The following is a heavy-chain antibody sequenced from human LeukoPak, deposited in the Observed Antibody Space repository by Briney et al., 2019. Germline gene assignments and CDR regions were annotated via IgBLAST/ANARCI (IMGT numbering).Heavy chain of an antibody. CDR2: IKQDGREK. CDR1: GFTFSSHW. D-gene: IGHD6-13*01. V-gene: IGHV3-7*01. CDR3: TRDEAAATN. J-gene: IGHJ4*02. Sequence: PGGSLRLSCVGSGFTFSSHWMSWVRQAPGKGPEWVANIKQDGREKHYVDSVKGRFTISRDNAKSSLYLQMNSLRAEDTAVYYCTRDEAAATNWGQGTLVTVSS.